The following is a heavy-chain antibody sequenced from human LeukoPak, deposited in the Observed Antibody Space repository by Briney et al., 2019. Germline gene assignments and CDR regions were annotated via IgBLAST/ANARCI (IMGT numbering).Heavy chain of an antibody. CDR2: IYYSGST. CDR1: GGSISSSSYY. Sequence: PSETLSLTCTVSGGSISSSSYYWGWIRQPPGKGLEWIGSIYYSGSTYYNPSLKSRVTISVDTSKNQFSLKLSSVTAADTAVYYCARHGWYSSSWYGRALALDYWGQGTLVTVSS. V-gene: IGHV4-39*07. CDR3: ARHGWYSSSWYGRALALDY. J-gene: IGHJ4*02. D-gene: IGHD6-13*01.